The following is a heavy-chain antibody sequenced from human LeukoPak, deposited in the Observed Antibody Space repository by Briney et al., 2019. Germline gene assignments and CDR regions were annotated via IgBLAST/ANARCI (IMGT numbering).Heavy chain of an antibody. V-gene: IGHV1-2*02. Sequence: GASVKVSCKASGYTFTAYGFSWVRQAPGQGLEWMGWINPNSGGTNYAQKFQGRVTMTRDTSISTAYMELSRLRSDDTAVYYCARESGSGYSYGYGYWGQGTLVTVSS. CDR2: INPNSGGT. CDR3: ARESGSGYSYGYGY. CDR1: GYTFTAYG. D-gene: IGHD5-18*01. J-gene: IGHJ4*02.